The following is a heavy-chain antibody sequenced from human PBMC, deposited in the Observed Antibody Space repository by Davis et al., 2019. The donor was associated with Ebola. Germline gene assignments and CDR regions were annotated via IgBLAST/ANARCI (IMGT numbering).Heavy chain of an antibody. V-gene: IGHV1-8*03. Sequence: ASVKVSCKASGYTFTSYDINWVRQATGQGLEWMGWMNPNSGNTGYAQKFQGRVTITRNTSISTAYMELSSLRSEDTAVYYCARVAGYSSSWSLDYYYGMDVWGQGTTVTVSS. CDR2: MNPNSGNT. J-gene: IGHJ6*02. CDR3: ARVAGYSSSWSLDYYYGMDV. D-gene: IGHD6-13*01. CDR1: GYTFTSYD.